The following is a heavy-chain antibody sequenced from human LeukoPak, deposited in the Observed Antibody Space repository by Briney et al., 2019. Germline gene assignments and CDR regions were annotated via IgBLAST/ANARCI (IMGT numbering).Heavy chain of an antibody. CDR1: GFTFSSYA. CDR3: AKDSSGRQPSTDFDY. CDR2: ISGSGGST. D-gene: IGHD6-19*01. Sequence: GGSLILSCAASGFTFSSYAMSWVRQAPGKGLEWVSAISGSGGSTYYADSVKGRFTISRDNSKNTLYLQMNSLRAEDTAVYYCAKDSSGRQPSTDFDYWGQGTLVTVSS. J-gene: IGHJ4*02. V-gene: IGHV3-23*01.